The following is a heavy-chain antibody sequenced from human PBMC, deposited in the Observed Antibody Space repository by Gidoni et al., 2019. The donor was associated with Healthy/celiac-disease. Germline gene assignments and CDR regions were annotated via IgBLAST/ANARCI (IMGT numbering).Heavy chain of an antibody. V-gene: IGHV3-15*07. J-gene: IGHJ4*02. Sequence: EVQLVESGGGLVKPGGSLRLSCAASGFTLRNAWLNGVRQAPGKGLEWVGRNKSKTEGGTTDYAAPVKGRFTISIDDSKNTLYLQMNSLKTEDTAVYYCTTGVEDVRKKRGYSGYDLVDYWGQGTLVTVSS. CDR3: TTGVEDVRKKRGYSGYDLVDY. CDR1: GFTLRNAW. D-gene: IGHD5-12*01. CDR2: NKSKTEGGTT.